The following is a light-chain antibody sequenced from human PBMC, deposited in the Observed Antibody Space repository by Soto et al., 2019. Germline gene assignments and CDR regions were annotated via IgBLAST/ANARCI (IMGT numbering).Light chain of an antibody. CDR3: QQYNDWPSA. J-gene: IGKJ4*01. Sequence: ETVMTQSPATLSLYPGERATLSCRASQSVSSKLVWYQQKPCQAPRFLIYGASTRATGIPARCSARGSGTAFTLTIDSLQSEDFAVYYGQQYNDWPSAFGGGTKVEIK. CDR1: QSVSSK. V-gene: IGKV3-15*01. CDR2: GAS.